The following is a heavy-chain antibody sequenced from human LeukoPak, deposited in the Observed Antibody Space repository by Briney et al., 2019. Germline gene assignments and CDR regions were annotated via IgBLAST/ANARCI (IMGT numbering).Heavy chain of an antibody. CDR3: ARLGSWYSAAWFDP. V-gene: IGHV4-59*01. CDR1: GGSISSYY. D-gene: IGHD6-13*01. Sequence: ASETLSLTCTVSGGSISSYYWSWIRQPPGRGLEWIGYIYFSGSTNYNPSLKGRVTISVDTSKNQFSLKLSSVTAADTAVYYCARLGSWYSAAWFDPWGQGTLVTVSS. CDR2: IYFSGST. J-gene: IGHJ5*02.